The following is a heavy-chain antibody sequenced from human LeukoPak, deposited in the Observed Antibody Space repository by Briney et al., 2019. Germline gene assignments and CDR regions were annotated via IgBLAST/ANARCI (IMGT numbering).Heavy chain of an antibody. D-gene: IGHD2-2*01. CDR1: GGSISGHY. J-gene: IGHJ4*02. CDR2: IYYSGST. V-gene: IGHV4-59*11. CDR3: AGDLPGTSFFDY. Sequence: PSETLSLTCAVSGGSISGHYWSWIRQPPGKGLEWIGYIYYSGSTDYNPSLKSRVSMSVHTSKNQLSLRLSSVTAADTAVYYCAGDLPGTSFFDYWGQGTLVTVSS.